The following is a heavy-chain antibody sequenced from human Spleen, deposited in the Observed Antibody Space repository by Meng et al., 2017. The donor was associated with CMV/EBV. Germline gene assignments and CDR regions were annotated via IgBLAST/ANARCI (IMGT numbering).Heavy chain of an antibody. D-gene: IGHD6-13*01. CDR1: GFTFSSYW. J-gene: IGHJ2*01. V-gene: IGHV3-7*01. CDR3: ARSGSSWYVSPENWYFDL. CDR2: IKQDGSEK. Sequence: GGSLRLSCAASGFTFSSYWMSWVRQAPGKGLEWVANIKQDGSEKYYVDSVKGRFTISRDNAKNSLYLQMNSLRAEDTAVYYCARSGSSWYVSPENWYFDLWGRGTLVTVSS.